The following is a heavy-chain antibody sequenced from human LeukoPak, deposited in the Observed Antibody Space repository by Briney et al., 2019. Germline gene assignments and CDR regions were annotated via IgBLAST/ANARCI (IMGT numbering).Heavy chain of an antibody. J-gene: IGHJ4*02. CDR2: MNPNSGGT. Sequence: ASVWVSCKASGYTFTDYYMHWMRQAPGQGPEWMGWMNPNSGGTNYAQKFQGRVTMTRDTSITTAYMELSSLRSDDTAVYYCAPRRVAADKGFDYWGQGTLVTVSS. D-gene: IGHD6-19*01. V-gene: IGHV1-2*02. CDR3: APRRVAADKGFDY. CDR1: GYTFTDYY.